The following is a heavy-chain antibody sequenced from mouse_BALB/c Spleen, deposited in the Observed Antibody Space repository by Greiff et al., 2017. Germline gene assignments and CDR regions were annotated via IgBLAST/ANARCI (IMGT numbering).Heavy chain of an antibody. Sequence: QVQLKESGAELVRPGVSVKISCKGSGYTFTDYAMHWVKQSHAKSLEWIGVISTYYGDASYNQKFKGKATMTVDKSSSTAYMELARLTSEDSAIYYCARNYGYSYAMDYWGQGTSVTVSS. J-gene: IGHJ4*01. D-gene: IGHD1-2*01. CDR2: ISTYYGDA. V-gene: IGHV1S137*01. CDR3: ARNYGYSYAMDY. CDR1: GYTFTDYA.